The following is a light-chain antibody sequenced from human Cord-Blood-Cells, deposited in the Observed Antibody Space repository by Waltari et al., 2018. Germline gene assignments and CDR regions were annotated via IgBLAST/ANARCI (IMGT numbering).Light chain of an antibody. J-gene: IGLJ3*02. Sequence: QSALTPPASVSGSPGQSITISCTGTSSDVGGYNYVSWYQQHPGKAPKLMIYDVSNRPSGVSTSFSGSKSGNTASLTISGLQAEDEADYYCSSYTSSSTWVFGGGTKLTVL. CDR1: SSDVGGYNY. V-gene: IGLV2-14*03. CDR2: DVS. CDR3: SSYTSSSTWV.